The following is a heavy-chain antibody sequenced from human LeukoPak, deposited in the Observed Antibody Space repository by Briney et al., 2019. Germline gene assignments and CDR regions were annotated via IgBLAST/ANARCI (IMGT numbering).Heavy chain of an antibody. CDR1: GYTFTGYY. D-gene: IGHD3-10*01. Sequence: ASVKVSCKASGYTFTGYYMHWVRQAPGQGLEWMGWINPNSGGTNYAQKFQGRVTMTRDTSISTAYMELSRLRSDDTAVYYCARADGSGSFYGMDVWGQGTTVTVSS. CDR2: INPNSGGT. J-gene: IGHJ6*02. CDR3: ARADGSGSFYGMDV. V-gene: IGHV1-2*02.